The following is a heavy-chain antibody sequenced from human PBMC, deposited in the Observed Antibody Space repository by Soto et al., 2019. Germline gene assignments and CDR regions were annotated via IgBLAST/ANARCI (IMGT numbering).Heavy chain of an antibody. CDR2: INDSGST. V-gene: IGHV4-34*01. J-gene: IGHJ5*02. CDR1: GGSFSGYI. D-gene: IGHD5-12*01. CDR3: ARAGTGGYSGYDVARTYWFDP. Sequence: PSETLSLTCAVHGGSFSGYIWTWIRQPPGRGLQWIGQINDSGSTYYNPSLKSRVIISMHTSNDQFSLELTSVTAADTAMYYCARAGTGGYSGYDVARTYWFDPWGQGTLVTVS.